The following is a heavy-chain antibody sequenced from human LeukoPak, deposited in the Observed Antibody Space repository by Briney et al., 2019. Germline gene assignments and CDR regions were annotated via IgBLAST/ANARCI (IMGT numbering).Heavy chain of an antibody. CDR2: MYHIGGI. CDR3: AATIKRDYGDTNLDY. CDR1: GDSISSYH. Sequence: SETLSLTCTVPGDSISSYHWSWIRQPPGKGVEWIGYMYHIGGINYNPSLKSRVTISVDTSENQFSLKLTSVTAADTAVYYCAATIKRDYGDTNLDYWGQGTLVTVSS. J-gene: IGHJ4*02. V-gene: IGHV4-59*12. D-gene: IGHD4-17*01.